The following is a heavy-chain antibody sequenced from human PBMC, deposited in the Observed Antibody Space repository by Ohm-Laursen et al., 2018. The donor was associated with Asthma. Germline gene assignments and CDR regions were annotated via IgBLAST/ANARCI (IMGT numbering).Heavy chain of an antibody. CDR2: ISSAETYK. Sequence: SLRLSCAASGFTVGSDYMTWVRQAPGKGLEWVAIISSAETYKNYANSVKGRFTISKDNSKNTLFLQMDSLRPDDTAVYYCARRDFSGGDTNAAFDIWGQGTMVAVSS. V-gene: IGHV3-30*03. CDR1: GFTVGSDY. CDR3: ARRDFSGGDTNAAFDI. D-gene: IGHD2-21*02. J-gene: IGHJ3*02.